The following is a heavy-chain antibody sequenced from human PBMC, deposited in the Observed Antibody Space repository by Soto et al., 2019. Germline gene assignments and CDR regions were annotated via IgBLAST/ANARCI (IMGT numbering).Heavy chain of an antibody. V-gene: IGHV4-59*01. CDR2: IYYSGST. CDR1: GGSISSYY. Sequence: PSETLSLTCTVSGGSISSYYWSWIRQPPGKGLEWIGYIYYSGSTNYNPSLKSRVTISVDTSKNQFSLKLSSVTAADTAVYYCARVADYYDSSGYYPYGMDVWGQGTTVTVSS. J-gene: IGHJ6*02. D-gene: IGHD3-22*01. CDR3: ARVADYYDSSGYYPYGMDV.